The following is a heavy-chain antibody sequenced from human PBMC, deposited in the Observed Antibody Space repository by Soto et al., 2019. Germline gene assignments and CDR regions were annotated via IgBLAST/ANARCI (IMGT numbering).Heavy chain of an antibody. CDR2: IIPILGIA. CDR1: GGTFSSYT. CDR3: AREKALLWFGELLSRYYYYGLDV. D-gene: IGHD3-10*01. Sequence: SVKVSCKASGGTFSSYTISWVRQAPGQGLEWMGRIIPILGIANYAQKFQGRVTITADKSTSTAYMELSSLRSEDTAVYYCAREKALLWFGELLSRYYYYGLDVSGQGTTVTVS. J-gene: IGHJ6*02. V-gene: IGHV1-69*04.